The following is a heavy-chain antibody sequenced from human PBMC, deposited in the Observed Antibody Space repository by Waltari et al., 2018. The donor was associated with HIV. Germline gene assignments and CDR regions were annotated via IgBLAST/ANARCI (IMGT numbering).Heavy chain of an antibody. D-gene: IGHD4-17*01. CDR1: GGSFTGYS. J-gene: IGHJ2*01. Sequence: QVQLQQWGAGLLKPSETLSLTCAVYGGSFTGYSWSWIRQSPGTGLEWIGEINHGGSTIYNPALKSRGTISVDTSKNQFSLKLSFVTAADTAVYYCARRWTTVTTDSLDLWGRGTLVTVSS. V-gene: IGHV4-34*01. CDR3: ARRWTTVTTDSLDL. CDR2: INHGGST.